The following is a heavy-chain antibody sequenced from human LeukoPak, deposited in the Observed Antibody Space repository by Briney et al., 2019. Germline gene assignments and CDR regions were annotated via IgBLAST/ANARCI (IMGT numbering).Heavy chain of an antibody. V-gene: IGHV3-30*02. D-gene: IGHD3-22*01. CDR1: GFTFSNYG. CDR3: AKARYYYDSSGYSLFDC. J-gene: IGHJ4*02. Sequence: GGSLRLSCAASGFTFSNYGMHWVRQAPGKGLEWVAFIRSDGSNKYYADSVKGRFTISRDSSKNTLYLQMNSLRAEDTAVYCCAKARYYYDSSGYSLFDCWSQGTLVTVSS. CDR2: IRSDGSNK.